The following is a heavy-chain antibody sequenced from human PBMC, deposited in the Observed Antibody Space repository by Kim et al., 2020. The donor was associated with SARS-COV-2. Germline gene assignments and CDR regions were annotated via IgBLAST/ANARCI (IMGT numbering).Heavy chain of an antibody. J-gene: IGHJ6*02. CDR1: GGSFRGYY. D-gene: IGHD3-22*01. CDR2: INHSGST. V-gene: IGHV4-34*01. Sequence: SETLSLTCAVYGGSFRGYYWSWIRQPQGKGLEWIGEINHSGSTNYNPSLKSRVTISVDTSKNQFSLKLSSVTAADTAVYYCARGRRRQYHDSSGYYFVRHYGMDVWGQGTTVTVSS. CDR3: ARGRRRQYHDSSGYYFVRHYGMDV.